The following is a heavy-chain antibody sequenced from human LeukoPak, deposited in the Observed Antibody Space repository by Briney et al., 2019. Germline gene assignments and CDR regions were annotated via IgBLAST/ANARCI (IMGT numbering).Heavy chain of an antibody. CDR3: ARGSRFLEWLPRDY. CDR2: IYYSGST. J-gene: IGHJ4*02. Sequence: SETLSLTCTVSGGSISSYYWSWIRQPPGKGLEWIGYIYYSGSTNYNPSLKSRVTISVDTSKNQFSLKLSSVTAADTAVYYCARGSRFLEWLPRDYWGQGTLVTVSS. V-gene: IGHV4-59*01. D-gene: IGHD3-3*01. CDR1: GGSISSYY.